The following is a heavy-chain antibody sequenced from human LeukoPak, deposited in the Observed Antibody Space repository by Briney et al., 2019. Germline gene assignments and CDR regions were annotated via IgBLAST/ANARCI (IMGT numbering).Heavy chain of an antibody. CDR1: GFTFSSYS. V-gene: IGHV3-48*01. J-gene: IGHJ5*02. CDR3: ARGAAVVVPAATDWFDP. D-gene: IGHD2-2*01. Sequence: GGSLRLSCAASGFTFSSYSMNWVRQAPGKGLEWVSYISSSSSTIYYADSVKGRFTISRDNAKNSLYLQMNSLRAEDTAVYYCARGAAVVVPAATDWFDPWGQGTLVTVSS. CDR2: ISSSSSTI.